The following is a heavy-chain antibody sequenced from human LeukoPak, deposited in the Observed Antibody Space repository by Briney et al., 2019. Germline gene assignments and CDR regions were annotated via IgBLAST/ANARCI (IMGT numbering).Heavy chain of an antibody. D-gene: IGHD6-19*01. Sequence: PSETLSLTCAVYGGSFSGYYWSWIRQTPGKGLEWIGEINHSGSTNYNPSLKSRVTISVDTSKNQFSLKLSSVTAADTAVYYCAGRGMQWLARNWGQGTLVTVSS. CDR1: GGSFSGYY. J-gene: IGHJ4*02. V-gene: IGHV4-34*01. CDR3: AGRGMQWLARN. CDR2: INHSGST.